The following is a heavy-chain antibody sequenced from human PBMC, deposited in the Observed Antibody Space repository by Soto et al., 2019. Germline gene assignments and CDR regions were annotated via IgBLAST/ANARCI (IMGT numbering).Heavy chain of an antibody. CDR1: GDTDTNYV. J-gene: IGHJ6*02. CDR3: EAEMTFGKLSVV. Sequence: SVKVSCKASGDTDTNYVISWVRQAPGQGLEWMGGIFPKFGTTYSAQKLQDRLTITADESASTVYMQLSSLRLDDTAVYYCEAEMTFGKLSVVWGQGTTVTVSS. D-gene: IGHD3-16*02. V-gene: IGHV1-69*13. CDR2: IFPKFGTT.